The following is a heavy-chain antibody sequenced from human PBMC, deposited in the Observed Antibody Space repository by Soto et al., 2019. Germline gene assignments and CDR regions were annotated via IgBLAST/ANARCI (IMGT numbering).Heavy chain of an antibody. D-gene: IGHD6-13*01. CDR1: GGTFSSYA. CDR3: ATGGSGYSSSWYVRWFDP. Sequence: QVQLVQSGAEVKKPGSSVKVSCKASGGTFSSYAISWVRQAPGQGLEWMGGIIPIFGTANYAQKFQGRVTITADESTSTAYMELSSLRYEDTAVYYCATGGSGYSSSWYVRWFDPWGQGTLVTVSS. V-gene: IGHV1-69*01. CDR2: IIPIFGTA. J-gene: IGHJ5*02.